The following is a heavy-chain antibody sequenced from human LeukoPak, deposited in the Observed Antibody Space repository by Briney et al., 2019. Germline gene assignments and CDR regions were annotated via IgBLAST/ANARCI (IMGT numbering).Heavy chain of an antibody. D-gene: IGHD6-19*01. V-gene: IGHV1-46*01. CDR1: GYTLTSYD. CDR3: ASRSGWYHV. CDR2: INPSGGST. Sequence: PWASVKVSCKASGYTLTSYDINWVRQAPGQGLEWMGIINPSGGSTSYAQKFQGRVTMTRDMSTSTVYMELSSLRSEDTAVYYCASRSGWYHVWGQGTLVTVSS. J-gene: IGHJ4*02.